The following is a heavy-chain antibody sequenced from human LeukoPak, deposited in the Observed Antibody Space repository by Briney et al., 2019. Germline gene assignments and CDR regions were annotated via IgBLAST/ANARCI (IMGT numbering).Heavy chain of an antibody. V-gene: IGHV1-69*04. D-gene: IGHD1-26*01. Sequence: ASVKVSCKASGGTFSSYAISWVRQAPGQGLEWMGRIIPILGIANYAQKFQGRVTITADKSTSTAYMELSSLRSEDTAVYYCARSPPGFAPTVAGYFDYWGQGTLVTVSS. CDR1: GGTFSSYA. CDR3: ARSPPGFAPTVAGYFDY. J-gene: IGHJ4*02. CDR2: IIPILGIA.